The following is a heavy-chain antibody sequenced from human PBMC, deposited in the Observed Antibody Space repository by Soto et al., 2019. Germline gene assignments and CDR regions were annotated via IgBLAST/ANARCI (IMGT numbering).Heavy chain of an antibody. Sequence: PSETLSLTCTVSGGSVSSGSYYWSWIRQPPGKGLEWIGYIYYSGSTNYNPSLKSRVTISVDTSKNQFSLKLSSVTAADTAVYYWGRVLGLGFFACPSNDLDSWGRGPLVTAPS. CDR2: IYYSGST. J-gene: IGHJ4*02. V-gene: IGHV4-61*01. CDR1: GGSVSSGSYY. CDR3: GRVLGLGFFACPSNDLDS. D-gene: IGHD3-9*01.